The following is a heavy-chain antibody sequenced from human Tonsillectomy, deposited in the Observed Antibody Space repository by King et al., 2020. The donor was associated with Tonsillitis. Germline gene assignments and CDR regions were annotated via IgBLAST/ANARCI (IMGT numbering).Heavy chain of an antibody. D-gene: IGHD1-7*01. V-gene: IGHV4-31*01. CDR3: ARFIGTYLNYFDP. CDR1: GGSINTAGYY. Sequence: VQLQESGPGLVKPSQTLSLTCTVSGGSINTAGYYWSWIRQHPGKGLEWIGYIHYSGSPYYNPSLESPATISIDTSKNQFSLKLSSVTDADTAVYYCARFIGTYLNYFDPWGQGTPVTVSS. J-gene: IGHJ5*02. CDR2: IHYSGSP.